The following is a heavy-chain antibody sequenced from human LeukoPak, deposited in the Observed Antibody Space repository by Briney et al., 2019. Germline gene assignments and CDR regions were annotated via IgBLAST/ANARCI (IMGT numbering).Heavy chain of an antibody. V-gene: IGHV3-74*01. D-gene: IGHD6-19*01. CDR3: ASSWIVAGIIDY. J-gene: IGHJ4*02. CDR1: GFTFSSYW. Sequence: GGSLRLSCAASGFTFSSYWMHWVRQAPGKGLVWVSRIKSDGSSTTYADSVRGRFTLSRDNAKNTLYLQMNFLRAEDTAVYYCASSWIVAGIIDYWGQGTLVTVSS. CDR2: IKSDGSST.